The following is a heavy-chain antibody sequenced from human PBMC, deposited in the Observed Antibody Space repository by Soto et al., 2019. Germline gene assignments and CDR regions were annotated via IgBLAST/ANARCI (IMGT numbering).Heavy chain of an antibody. CDR2: TYYRSKWYN. CDR1: GDSVSSNSAA. Sequence: PSQTLSLTCAISGDSVSSNSAAWNWIRQSPSRGLEWLGRTYYRSKWYNDYAVSVKSRITINPDTSKNQFSLQLNSVTPEDTAVYYCARCGSRAVAGIGGTEYYYYGMDVWGQGTTVTVSS. CDR3: ARCGSRAVAGIGGTEYYYYGMDV. V-gene: IGHV6-1*01. D-gene: IGHD6-19*01. J-gene: IGHJ6*02.